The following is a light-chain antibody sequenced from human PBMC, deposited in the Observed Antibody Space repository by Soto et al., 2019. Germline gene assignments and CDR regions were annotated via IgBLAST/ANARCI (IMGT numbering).Light chain of an antibody. CDR3: QHYNSYSEA. CDR1: QSISSW. CDR2: KAS. J-gene: IGKJ1*01. V-gene: IGKV1-5*03. Sequence: DIQMTQSKTSLSASVGDRVTITCRASQSISSWLAWYQQKPGKAPKLLIYKASTLKSGVPSRFSGSGSGTEFTLTISSLQPDDFATYYCQHYNSYSEAFGHGTKVDI.